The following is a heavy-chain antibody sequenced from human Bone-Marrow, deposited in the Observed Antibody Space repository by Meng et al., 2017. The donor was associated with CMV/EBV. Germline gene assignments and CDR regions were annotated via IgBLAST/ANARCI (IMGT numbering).Heavy chain of an antibody. Sequence: GGSLRLSCAASGFTFSSYWMSWVRQAPGKGLEWVANIKQDGSEKYYVESVKGRFTISRDNAKNSLYLQMNSLRAEDTAVYYCARELSRLRHYHYGTDVWGQGTTVTVAS. CDR2: IKQDGSEK. CDR3: ARELSRLRHYHYGTDV. V-gene: IGHV3-7*01. J-gene: IGHJ6*02. CDR1: GFTFSSYW. D-gene: IGHD5-12*01.